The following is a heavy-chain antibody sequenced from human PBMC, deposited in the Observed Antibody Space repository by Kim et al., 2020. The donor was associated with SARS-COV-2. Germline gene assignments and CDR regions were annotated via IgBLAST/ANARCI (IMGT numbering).Heavy chain of an antibody. D-gene: IGHD3-16*02. Sequence: SETLSLTCAVYGGSFSGYYWSWIRQPPGKGLEWIGEINHSGSTNYNPSLKSRVTISVDTSKNQFSLKLSSVTAADTAVYYCARMRCDYVWGSYRYVPCDAFDIWGQGTMVTVSS. CDR2: INHSGST. CDR1: GGSFSGYY. J-gene: IGHJ3*02. CDR3: ARMRCDYVWGSYRYVPCDAFDI. V-gene: IGHV4-34*01.